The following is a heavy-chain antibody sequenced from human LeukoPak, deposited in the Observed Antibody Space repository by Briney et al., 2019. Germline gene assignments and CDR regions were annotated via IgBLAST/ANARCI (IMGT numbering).Heavy chain of an antibody. CDR3: AGSSGWNDY. D-gene: IGHD6-19*01. CDR2: IKQDGSEK. CDR1: GGSIRSSYYY. V-gene: IGHV3-7*03. Sequence: ETLSLTCTVSGGSIRSSYYYWGWIRQPPGKGLEWVANIKQDGSEKYYVDSVKGRFTISRDNAKNSVYLQMNSLRAEDTAVYYCAGSSGWNDYWGQGILVTVSS. J-gene: IGHJ4*02.